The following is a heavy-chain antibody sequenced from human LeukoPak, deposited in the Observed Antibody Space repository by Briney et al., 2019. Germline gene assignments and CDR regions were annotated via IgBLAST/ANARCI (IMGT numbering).Heavy chain of an antibody. V-gene: IGHV3-48*03. J-gene: IGHJ2*01. CDR2: ISSSGDTT. CDR1: GFTFRSYE. D-gene: IGHD2-21*01. CDR3: ARHSRFGDTDL. Sequence: GGSLRLSCAASGFTFRSYEMNWVRQAPGEGLKWVSYISSSGDTTYYADSVKGRFTNSRDSAKNSLYLQMNSLRAEDTAVYYCARHSRFGDTDLWGRGTLVTVSS.